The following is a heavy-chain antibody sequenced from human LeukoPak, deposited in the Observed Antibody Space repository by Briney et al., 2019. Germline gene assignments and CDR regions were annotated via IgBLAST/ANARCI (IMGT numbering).Heavy chain of an antibody. J-gene: IGHJ4*02. CDR3: ARDEGYCSGGSCAFGFDY. D-gene: IGHD2-15*01. Sequence: GGSLRLSCAASGFTVSSNYMSWVRHAPGKGLEWVSVIYSGGSTYYADSVKGRFTISRDNSKNTLYLQMNSLRAEDTAVYYCARDEGYCSGGSCAFGFDYWGQGTLVTVSS. CDR1: GFTVSSNY. CDR2: IYSGGST. V-gene: IGHV3-53*01.